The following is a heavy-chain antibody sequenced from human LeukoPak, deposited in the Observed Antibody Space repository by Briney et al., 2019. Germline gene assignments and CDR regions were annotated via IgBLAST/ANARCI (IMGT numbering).Heavy chain of an antibody. V-gene: IGHV4-61*02. CDR1: GGSISSGTYY. J-gene: IGHJ3*02. D-gene: IGHD1/OR15-1a*01. CDR3: ARGDGTKRAFDI. Sequence: PSETLSLTCTVSGGSISSGTYYWSWIRQPAGKGLEWIGRIYTSGSTNYNPSLKSRVTISLGTSKNQFSLKLSSVTAADTAVYYCARGDGTKRAFDIWGQGTMVTVSS. CDR2: IYTSGST.